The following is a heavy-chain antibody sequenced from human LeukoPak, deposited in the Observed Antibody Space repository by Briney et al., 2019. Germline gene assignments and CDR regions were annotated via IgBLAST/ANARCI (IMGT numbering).Heavy chain of an antibody. V-gene: IGHV3-7*01. D-gene: IGHD3-10*01. CDR1: GFNFRDHW. CDR3: AGSFGDVKNF. CDR2: IKPDGSEK. J-gene: IGHJ4*01. Sequence: PGRSLRLSCAGSGFNFRDHWMSWLRQAPGKGPEWVAHIKPDGSEKYYVDSVKGRFIISRDDARNSLSLQMNSLRAEDTAVYYCAGSFGDVKNFWGQGTLVTVSS.